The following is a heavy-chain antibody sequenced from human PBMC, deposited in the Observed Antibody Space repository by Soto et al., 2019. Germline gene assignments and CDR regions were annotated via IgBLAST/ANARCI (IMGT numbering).Heavy chain of an antibody. CDR3: AKDLTTMVRGVIGY. J-gene: IGHJ4*02. V-gene: IGHV3-23*01. CDR2: ISGSGGST. CDR1: GCTFSSYA. D-gene: IGHD3-10*01. Sequence: EVQLLESGGGLVQPGGSLRLSWAASGCTFSSYARSWVRQATGKWLEWVSAISGSGGSTYYADSVKGRFTISRDNSKNTLYLQMNSLRADDTAVYYCAKDLTTMVRGVIGYWGQGTLVTVPS.